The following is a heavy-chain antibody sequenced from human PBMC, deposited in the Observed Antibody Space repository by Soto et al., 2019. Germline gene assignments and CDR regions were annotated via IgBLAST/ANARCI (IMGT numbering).Heavy chain of an antibody. CDR3: ARGGEGYSSSWYSYA. V-gene: IGHV3-33*01. CDR1: GFTFSSYG. D-gene: IGHD6-13*01. Sequence: GGSLRLSCAASGFTFSSYGMHWVRQAPGKGLEWVAVIWYDGSNKYYADSVKGRFTISRDNSKNTLYLQMNSLRAEDTAVYYCARGGEGYSSSWYSYAWGQGTLVTVSS. CDR2: IWYDGSNK. J-gene: IGHJ5*02.